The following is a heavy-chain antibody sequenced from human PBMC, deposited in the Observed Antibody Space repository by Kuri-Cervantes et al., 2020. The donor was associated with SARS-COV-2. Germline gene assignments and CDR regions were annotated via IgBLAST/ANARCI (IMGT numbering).Heavy chain of an antibody. V-gene: IGHV1-46*01. CDR3: ARGPLGSYDFWSGYHHNYDY. D-gene: IGHD3-3*01. CDR1: GYTFTSYY. CDR2: INPSGGST. Sequence: GESLKISCKASGYTFTSYYMHWVRQAPGQGLEWMGIINPSGGSTSYAQKFQGRVTMTRDTSTSTVYMELSSLRSEDTAVYYCARGPLGSYDFWSGYHHNYDYWGQGTLVTVSS. J-gene: IGHJ4*02.